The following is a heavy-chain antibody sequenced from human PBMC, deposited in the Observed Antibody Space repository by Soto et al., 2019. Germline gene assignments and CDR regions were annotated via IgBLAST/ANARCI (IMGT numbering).Heavy chain of an antibody. Sequence: SETLSLTCTVSGGSISSGGYYWSWIRQHPGKGLEWIGYIYYSGSTYYNPSLKSRVTISVDTSKNQFSLKLSSVTAADTAVYYCARDIGTGDNFWLKKNLNRFDPWGQGTLVTVSS. V-gene: IGHV4-31*03. D-gene: IGHD3-3*01. CDR1: GGSISSGGYY. J-gene: IGHJ5*02. CDR2: IYYSGST. CDR3: ARDIGTGDNFWLKKNLNRFDP.